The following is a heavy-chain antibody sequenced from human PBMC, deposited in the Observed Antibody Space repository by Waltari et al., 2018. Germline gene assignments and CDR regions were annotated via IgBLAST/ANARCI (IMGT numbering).Heavy chain of an antibody. J-gene: IGHJ6*03. CDR1: GGSFSGYS. CDR2: INHSGST. D-gene: IGHD5-12*01. V-gene: IGHV4-34*01. CDR3: ARDPGDGYNTYYYYYYMDV. Sequence: QVQLQQWGAGLLKPSETLSLTCAVYGGSFSGYSWSWIRQPPGKGLEWIGEINHSGSTNYNPSLKSRVTISVDTSKNQFSLKLSSVTAADTAVYYCARDPGDGYNTYYYYYYMDVWGKGTTVTISS.